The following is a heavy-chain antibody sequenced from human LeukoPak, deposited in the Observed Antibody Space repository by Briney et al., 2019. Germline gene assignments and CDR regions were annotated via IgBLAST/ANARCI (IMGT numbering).Heavy chain of an antibody. CDR3: VRRGAHWATKPYYFDY. J-gene: IGHJ4*02. Sequence: GESLKISCKGSGYSFTSYWIGWVRQMPGKGLEWMGIIYPGDSDTRYSPSFQGQVTISADKSISTAYLQWSSLKASDTAMYYCVRRGAHWATKPYYFDYWDQGTLVTVSS. D-gene: IGHD5-12*01. CDR2: IYPGDSDT. CDR1: GYSFTSYW. V-gene: IGHV5-51*01.